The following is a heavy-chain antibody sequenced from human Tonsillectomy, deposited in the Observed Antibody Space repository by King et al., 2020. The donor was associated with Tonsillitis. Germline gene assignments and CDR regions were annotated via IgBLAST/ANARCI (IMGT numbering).Heavy chain of an antibody. Sequence: QLQESGPGLVKPSQTLSLTCTVSGGSISSDSYYWGWIRQPAGKGLEWIGRIYTSGSTYYNPSLNSRVTMSVDTSKNQFSLKLSSVTAADTAVYYCARRGDYGEPYYYYMDVWGKGTTVTVSS. CDR1: GGSISSDSYY. CDR2: IYTSGST. V-gene: IGHV4-61*02. D-gene: IGHD4-17*01. CDR3: ARRGDYGEPYYYYMDV. J-gene: IGHJ6*03.